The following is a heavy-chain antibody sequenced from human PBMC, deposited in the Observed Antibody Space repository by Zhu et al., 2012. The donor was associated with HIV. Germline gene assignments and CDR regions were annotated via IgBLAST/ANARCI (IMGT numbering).Heavy chain of an antibody. V-gene: IGHV4-38-2*01. Sequence: QVRLQETGPGLVKPSETLSLTCAVSGYSISSGYYWGWIRQPPGKGLEWIGSIYRSGNDYYNPSLNSRVTITVDTSKNQFSVKLTSVTAADTAVYFCVRVGYSYGANFDYWGQGTLVTVSS. CDR3: VRVGYSYGANFDY. CDR1: GYSISSGYY. D-gene: IGHD5-18*01. CDR2: IYRSGND. J-gene: IGHJ4*02.